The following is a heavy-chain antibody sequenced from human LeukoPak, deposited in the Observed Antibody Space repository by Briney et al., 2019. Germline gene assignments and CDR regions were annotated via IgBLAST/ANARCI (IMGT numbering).Heavy chain of an antibody. CDR3: AREAYYDSSGLDYYGMDV. J-gene: IGHJ6*02. V-gene: IGHV3-21*01. Sequence: GGSLRLSCAASGFTFSSYSMNWVRQAPGKGLEWVSSISSSSSYIYYADSVKGRFTISRDNAKNSLYLQMNSLRAEDTAVYYCAREAYYDSSGLDYYGMDVWGQGTTVTVSS. D-gene: IGHD3-22*01. CDR2: ISSSSSYI. CDR1: GFTFSSYS.